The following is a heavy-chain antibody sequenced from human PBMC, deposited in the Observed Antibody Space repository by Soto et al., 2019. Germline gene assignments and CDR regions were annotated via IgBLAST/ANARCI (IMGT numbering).Heavy chain of an antibody. CDR2: MYYSGST. Sequence: SETLSLTCTVSGGSVSRGSYYWSWIRQPPGKELEWIGYMYYSGSTNYSPSLRSRVTISVDTSKNQFSLRLSSVTAAETAVYYCARLRGYSYGPFDSWGQGTLVTVSS. V-gene: IGHV4-61*01. CDR3: ARLRGYSYGPFDS. D-gene: IGHD5-18*01. CDR1: GGSVSRGSYY. J-gene: IGHJ4*02.